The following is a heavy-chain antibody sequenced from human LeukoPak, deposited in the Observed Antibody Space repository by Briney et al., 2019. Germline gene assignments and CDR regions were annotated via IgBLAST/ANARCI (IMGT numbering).Heavy chain of an antibody. J-gene: IGHJ3*02. CDR3: AGLGAIQADASDI. CDR2: ISYSGST. Sequence: SETLSLTCAVSGGSISSYYWSWIRQPPGKGLEWIGYISYSGSTKYNPSLKSRVTISVDTSKNQFSLKLSSVTAADTAVYYCAGLGAIQADASDIWGQGTMVTVSS. CDR1: GGSISSYY. D-gene: IGHD1-26*01. V-gene: IGHV4-59*08.